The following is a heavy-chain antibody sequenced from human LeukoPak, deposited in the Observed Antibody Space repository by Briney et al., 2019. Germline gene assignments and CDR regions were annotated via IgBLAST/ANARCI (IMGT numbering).Heavy chain of an antibody. V-gene: IGHV3-7*01. Sequence: GGSLRLSCAASGFTLSSYAMSWVRQAPGKGLEWVANINQGGSTKNYVDSVKGRFTISRDDAKNSLYLQMSSLRAEDTAVYYCARLDSSGYLSDYWGQGTLVTVSS. D-gene: IGHD3-22*01. J-gene: IGHJ4*02. CDR1: GFTLSSYA. CDR3: ARLDSSGYLSDY. CDR2: INQGGSTK.